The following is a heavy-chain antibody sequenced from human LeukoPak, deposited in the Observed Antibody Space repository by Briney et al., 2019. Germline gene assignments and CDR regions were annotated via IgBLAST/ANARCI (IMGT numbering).Heavy chain of an antibody. J-gene: IGHJ4*02. CDR3: ARNGPWFGELLSHHQLLIDY. CDR1: GGTFSSYA. D-gene: IGHD3-10*01. CDR2: ISAYNGNT. Sequence: ASVKVSCKASGGTFSSYAISWVRQAPGQGLEWMGWISAYNGNTNYAQKLQGRVTMTTDTSTSTAYMELRSLRSDDTAVYYCARNGPWFGELLSHHQLLIDYWGQGTLVTVSS. V-gene: IGHV1-18*01.